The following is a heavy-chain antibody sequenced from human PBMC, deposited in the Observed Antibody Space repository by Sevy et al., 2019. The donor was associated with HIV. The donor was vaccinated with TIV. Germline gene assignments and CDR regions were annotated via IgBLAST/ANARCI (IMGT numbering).Heavy chain of an antibody. J-gene: IGHJ4*02. CDR1: GFSFNGYG. CDR2: IWYDRTNK. CDR3: ARESLAVAGIGYYFHS. Sequence: GGSLRLSCAASGFSFNGYGMHGVRQAPCKGLEWLAVIWYDRTNKEYADSVKGRFTISRDNSENTLYLQMNSLRAEDTAVYYCARESLAVAGIGYYFHSWGQGTLVTVSS. V-gene: IGHV3-33*01. D-gene: IGHD6-19*01.